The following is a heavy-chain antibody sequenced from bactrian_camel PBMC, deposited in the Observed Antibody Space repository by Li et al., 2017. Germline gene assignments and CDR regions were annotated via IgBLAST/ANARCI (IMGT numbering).Heavy chain of an antibody. D-gene: IGHD6*01. CDR2: IDSDGTT. V-gene: IGHV3S53*01. Sequence: HVQLVESGGGSVQAGGSLRLSCVASGPTYSSNCMGWFRQRSGYNREGIAAIDSDGTTSYRDSVKGRFTISQDSAKKTLYLQMNSLKPKDTAMYYCAADTGTYCRRPSSSFRHWGQGTQVTVS. J-gene: IGHJ4*01. CDR1: GPTYSSNC. CDR3: AADTGTYCRRPSSSFRH.